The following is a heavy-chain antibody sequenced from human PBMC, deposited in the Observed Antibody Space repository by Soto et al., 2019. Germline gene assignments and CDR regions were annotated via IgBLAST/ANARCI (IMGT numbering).Heavy chain of an antibody. J-gene: IGHJ3*02. CDR2: IYSGGST. V-gene: IGHV3-66*01. D-gene: IGHD2-2*01. CDR3: AREGNVVVPAAMRAFDI. CDR1: GFTVSSNY. Sequence: GGSLRLSCAAPGFTVSSNYMSWVRQAPGKGLEWVSVIYSGGSTYYADSVKGRFTISRDNSKNTLYLQMNSLRAEDTAVYYCAREGNVVVPAAMRAFDIWGQGTMVTVSS.